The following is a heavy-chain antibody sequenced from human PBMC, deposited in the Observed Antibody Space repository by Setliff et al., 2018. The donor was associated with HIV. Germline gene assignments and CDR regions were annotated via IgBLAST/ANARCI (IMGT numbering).Heavy chain of an antibody. J-gene: IGHJ3*02. CDR3: ARQGAGYYFDSSDYYTGNGFDM. Sequence: SETLSLTCAVYGGSLTGYFWTWIRQGPGKGRDGVGQVNRDGGAHYNPSLRSRVTISGQTSKNQFSLEMTSVTAADTAVYYCARQGAGYYFDSSDYYTGNGFDMWGPGTMVTVSS. CDR2: VNRDGGA. D-gene: IGHD3-22*01. V-gene: IGHV4-34*01. CDR1: GGSLTGYF.